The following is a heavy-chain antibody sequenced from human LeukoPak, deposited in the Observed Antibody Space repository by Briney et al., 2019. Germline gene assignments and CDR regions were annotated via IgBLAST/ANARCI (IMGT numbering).Heavy chain of an antibody. CDR1: GFTFSSYW. V-gene: IGHV3-74*01. CDR3: AIAVAGTQADY. Sequence: GGSPRLSCAASGFTFSSYWMHWVRQAPGKGLVWVSRINSDGSSTSYADSVKGRFTISRDNAKNTLYLQMNSLRAEDTAVYYCAIAVAGTQADYWGQGTLVTVSS. CDR2: INSDGSST. J-gene: IGHJ4*02. D-gene: IGHD6-19*01.